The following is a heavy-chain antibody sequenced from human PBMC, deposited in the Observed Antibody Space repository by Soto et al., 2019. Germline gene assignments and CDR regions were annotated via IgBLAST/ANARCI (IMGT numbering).Heavy chain of an antibody. CDR1: GGSISSDGYS. J-gene: IGHJ5*02. Sequence: SETLSLTCAVSGGSISSDGYSWSWIRQPPGKGLEWIGYIYHSGSTYYNPSLKSRVTISVDRSKNQFSLKLSSVTAADTAVYYCAREGTVYNWFDPWGQGTLVTVSS. CDR3: AREGTVYNWFDP. V-gene: IGHV4-30-2*01. CDR2: IYHSGST. D-gene: IGHD3-10*01.